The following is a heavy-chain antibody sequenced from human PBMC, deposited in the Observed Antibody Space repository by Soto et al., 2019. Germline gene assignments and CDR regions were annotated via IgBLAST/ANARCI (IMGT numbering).Heavy chain of an antibody. Sequence: GGSLRLSCAASGFTFSSYAMHWVRQAPGKGLEWVAVISDDGSNKYYADSVKGRFTISRDNSKNTLYLQMNSLRAEDTAVYYCARDMGQGSVVVAATLGYWGQGTLVTVSS. V-gene: IGHV3-30-3*01. J-gene: IGHJ4*02. D-gene: IGHD2-15*01. CDR2: ISDDGSNK. CDR3: ARDMGQGSVVVAATLGY. CDR1: GFTFSSYA.